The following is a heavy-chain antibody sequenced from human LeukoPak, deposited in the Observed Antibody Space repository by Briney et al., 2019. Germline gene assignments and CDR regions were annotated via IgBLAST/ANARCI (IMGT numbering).Heavy chain of an antibody. D-gene: IGHD3-10*01. CDR2: ISAYNGNT. V-gene: IGHV1-18*01. CDR1: GYTFTSYG. CDR3: ARSTRHTVRGVIDAFDI. J-gene: IGHJ3*02. Sequence: ASVKVSCKASGYTFTSYGISWVRQAPGQGLEWMGWISAYNGNTNYAQKLQGRVTMTTDTSTSTAYMELCSLRSEDTAVYYCARSTRHTVRGVIDAFDIWGQGTMVTVSS.